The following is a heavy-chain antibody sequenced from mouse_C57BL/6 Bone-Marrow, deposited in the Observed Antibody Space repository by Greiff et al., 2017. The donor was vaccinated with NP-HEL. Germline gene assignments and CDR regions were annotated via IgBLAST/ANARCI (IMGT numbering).Heavy chain of an antibody. V-gene: IGHV1-39*01. CDR2: INPNYGTT. D-gene: IGHD2-3*01. Sequence: VQLQQSGPELVKPGASVKISCKASGYSFTDYNMNWVKQSNGKSLEWIGVINPNYGTTSYNQKFKGKATLTVDQSSSTAYMQLNSLTSEDSAVYYCARCGGWLLRKDYYAMDYWGQGTSVTVSS. J-gene: IGHJ4*01. CDR1: GYSFTDYN. CDR3: ARCGGWLLRKDYYAMDY.